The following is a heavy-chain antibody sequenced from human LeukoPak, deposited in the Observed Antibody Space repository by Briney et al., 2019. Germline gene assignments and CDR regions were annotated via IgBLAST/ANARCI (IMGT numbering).Heavy chain of an antibody. CDR2: ISGSGDTT. CDR3: ANAGSDTMRGY. V-gene: IGHV3-23*01. CDR1: GFTFKSYA. Sequence: GGSLRLSCVASGFTFKSYAMTWVRQAPGKGLEWVSGISGSGDTTYYADFGKGRFTISRDNSKNTLYLQMTDPRADDTAVYYCANAGSDTMRGYWGQGTPVTVSS. J-gene: IGHJ4*02. D-gene: IGHD3-22*01.